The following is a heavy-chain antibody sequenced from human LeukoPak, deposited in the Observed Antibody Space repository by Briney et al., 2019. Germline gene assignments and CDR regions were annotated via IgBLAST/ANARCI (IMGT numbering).Heavy chain of an antibody. D-gene: IGHD6-13*01. V-gene: IGHV1-46*01. CDR3: ASAAAGTGEFDY. Sequence: ASVKVSCKASGYTFTSYYMHWVRQAPGQGLEWMGIINPSGDSTSYAQKFQGRVTMTRDMSTSTVYMELSSLRSEDTAVYYCASAAAGTGEFDYWGQGTLVTVSS. CDR1: GYTFTSYY. CDR2: INPSGDST. J-gene: IGHJ4*02.